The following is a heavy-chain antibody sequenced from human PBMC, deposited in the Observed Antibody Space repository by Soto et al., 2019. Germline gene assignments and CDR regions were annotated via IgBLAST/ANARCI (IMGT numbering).Heavy chain of an antibody. CDR2: IYYSGST. CDR1: GGSISSTSYY. V-gene: IGHV4-61*05. CDR3: ARGDPLLWFGEKVYYGMDV. Sequence: SETLSLTCTVSGGSISSTSYYWGWIRQPPGKGLEWIAYIYYSGSTNYNPSLESRVTISVDTSKNQFSLKLSSVTAADTAVYYCARGDPLLWFGEKVYYGMDVWGQGTTVTVSS. D-gene: IGHD3-10*01. J-gene: IGHJ6*02.